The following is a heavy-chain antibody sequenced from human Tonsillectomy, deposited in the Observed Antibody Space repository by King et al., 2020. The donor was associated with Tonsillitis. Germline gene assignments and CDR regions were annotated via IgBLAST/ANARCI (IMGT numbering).Heavy chain of an antibody. CDR1: GDSISSSAYY. D-gene: IGHD5-24*01. V-gene: IGHV4-39*01. Sequence: LQLQESGPGLVKPSETLSLTCTLSGDSISSSAYYWGWIRQSPGRGLEWIGSIYYSGGTYYSPSLKTRVTISVDTSKNHFSLKLSSVTAADTAVYYCARHLRVAGYSYYFDLWGQGTLATVSS. CDR3: ARHLRVAGYSYYFDL. J-gene: IGHJ4*02. CDR2: IYYSGGT.